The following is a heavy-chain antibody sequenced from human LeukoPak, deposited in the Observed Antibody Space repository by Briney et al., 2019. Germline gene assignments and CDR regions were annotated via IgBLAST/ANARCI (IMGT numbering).Heavy chain of an antibody. V-gene: IGHV3-53*01. CDR1: GFSLSRNY. CDR2: FYSGGST. Sequence: GGSLRLSCAASGFSLSRNYMSWVRQAPGKGLEGVSVFYSGGSTYYADSVKGRFTISRDNSKNTLYLQMNSLRAEDTAVYYCARDSYYGSGSYYRYTFDYWGQGTLVTVSS. J-gene: IGHJ4*02. CDR3: ARDSYYGSGSYYRYTFDY. D-gene: IGHD3-10*01.